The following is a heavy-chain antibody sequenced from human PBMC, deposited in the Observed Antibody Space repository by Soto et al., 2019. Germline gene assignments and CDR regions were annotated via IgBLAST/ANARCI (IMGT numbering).Heavy chain of an antibody. CDR2: IYYTGST. CDR1: GVSIKSGGYY. V-gene: IGHV4-31*03. D-gene: IGHD3-22*01. Sequence: QVQLQESGPGILKPSQTLSLTCSGSGVSIKSGGYYWTWLRQLPGRGLEWIGDIYYTGSTYYHPSLQTRDTLSMDTSKHQFSLNLRSVTAAYTAVYYCATQPRYDSSGYFYYWVQGAQVTVSS. J-gene: IGHJ4*02. CDR3: ATQPRYDSSGYFYY.